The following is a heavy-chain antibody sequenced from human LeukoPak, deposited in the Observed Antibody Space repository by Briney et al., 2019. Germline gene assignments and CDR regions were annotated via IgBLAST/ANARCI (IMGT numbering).Heavy chain of an antibody. J-gene: IGHJ4*02. D-gene: IGHD5-12*01. CDR3: AKESGVATISTTSIDY. CDR2: ISGSGGST. Sequence: PGGSLRLSRAASGFTFSSYAMSWVRQAPGKGLEWVSIISGSGGSTYYADSVKGRFTISRDNSKNTQYLQMNSLRAEDTALYYCAKESGVATISTTSIDYWGEETLVTVSS. CDR1: GFTFSSYA. V-gene: IGHV3-23*01.